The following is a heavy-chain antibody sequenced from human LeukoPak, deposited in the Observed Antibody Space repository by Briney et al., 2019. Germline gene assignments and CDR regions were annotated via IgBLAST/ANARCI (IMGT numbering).Heavy chain of an antibody. CDR1: GGSISSSNYY. V-gene: IGHV4-31*03. CDR3: VRSAGGV. J-gene: IGHJ4*02. Sequence: PSETLSLTCTVSGGSISSSNYYWSWIRQHPGKGLEWIGYIYYSGSTYYNPSLKSRVTISVDTSKNQFSLKLTSVTAADTAVYYCVRSAGGVWGQGTLVTVSS. CDR2: IYYSGST. D-gene: IGHD2-8*01.